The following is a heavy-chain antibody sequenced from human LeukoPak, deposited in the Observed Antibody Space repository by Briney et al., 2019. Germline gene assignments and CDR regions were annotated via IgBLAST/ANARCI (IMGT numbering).Heavy chain of an antibody. D-gene: IGHD4-17*01. CDR1: GFTFSSYA. V-gene: IGHV3-30-3*01. J-gene: IGHJ4*02. CDR2: ISYDGSNK. Sequence: RGSLRLSCAASGFTFSSYAMHWVRQAPGKGLEWVAVISYDGSNKYYADSVKGRFTISRDNSKNTLYLQMNSLRAEDTAVYYCARFLGDTYDYWGQGTLVTVSS. CDR3: ARFLGDTYDY.